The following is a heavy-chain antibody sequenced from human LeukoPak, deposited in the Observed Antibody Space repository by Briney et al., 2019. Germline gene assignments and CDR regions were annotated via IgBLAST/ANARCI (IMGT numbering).Heavy chain of an antibody. CDR2: ISNTGCVI. J-gene: IGHJ4*02. CDR1: GSTFSSHT. CDR3: ARNLPAADY. D-gene: IGHD2-2*01. Sequence: GGSLRLSCAASGSTFSSHTMNWVRQAPGKGLEWVSYISNTGCVIYYADSVKGRFTISRDNAKNSLYLQMDSLRAEDTAVYYCARNLPAADYWGQGTLVTVSS. V-gene: IGHV3-48*04.